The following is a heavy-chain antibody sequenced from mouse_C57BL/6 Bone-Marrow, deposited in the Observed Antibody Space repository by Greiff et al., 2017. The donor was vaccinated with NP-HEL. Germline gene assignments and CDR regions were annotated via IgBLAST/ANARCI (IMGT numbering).Heavy chain of an antibody. D-gene: IGHD2-12*01. CDR1: GYTFTSYW. CDR2: IHPNSGST. CDR3: AKRGIRYWYFDV. J-gene: IGHJ1*03. Sequence: QVQLQQPGAELVKPGASVKLSCKASGYTFTSYWMHWVKQRPGQGLEWIGMIHPNSGSTNYNEKFKSKATLTVDKSSSTAYMQLSSLTSEDSAVYDCAKRGIRYWYFDVWGTGTTVTVSS. V-gene: IGHV1-64*01.